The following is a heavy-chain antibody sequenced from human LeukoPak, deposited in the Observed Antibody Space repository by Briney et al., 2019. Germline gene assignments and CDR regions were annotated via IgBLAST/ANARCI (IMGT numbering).Heavy chain of an antibody. CDR3: ARVGYVDYSNDHYYYYYGMDV. Sequence: SVKVSCKASGGAFSSYAISWVRQAPGQGLEWMGGIIPIFGTANYAQKFQGRVTMTRDTSTSTVYMELSSLRSEDTAVYYCARVGYVDYSNDHYYYYYGMDVWGQGTTVTVSS. V-gene: IGHV1-69*05. J-gene: IGHJ6*02. D-gene: IGHD4-11*01. CDR1: GGAFSSYA. CDR2: IIPIFGTA.